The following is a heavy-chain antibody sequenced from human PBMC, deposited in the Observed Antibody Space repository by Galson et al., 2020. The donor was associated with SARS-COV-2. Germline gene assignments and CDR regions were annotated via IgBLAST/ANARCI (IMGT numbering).Heavy chain of an antibody. J-gene: IGHJ3*01. Sequence: GESLKIPCAASGFTFRGHAMSWVRQPPGKGLEWAAVISGTISGSEGTTDYADYVKGRFTISRDNSRDTVFLQMNRLRVDDTAVYYCAKLPNGPVGVVGTDAFDVWGQGTTVTVSS. V-gene: IGHV3-23*01. CDR3: AKLPNGPVGVVGTDAFDV. CDR2: ISGSEGTT. D-gene: IGHD3-3*01. CDR1: GFTFRGHA.